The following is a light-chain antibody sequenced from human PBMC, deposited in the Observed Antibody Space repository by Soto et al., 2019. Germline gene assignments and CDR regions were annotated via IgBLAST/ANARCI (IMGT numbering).Light chain of an antibody. J-gene: IGLJ3*02. Sequence: QSALTQPASVSGSPGQSITISCTGSSSDVGPYNLVSWYQHHPGKAPKLMISEVIKRPSGVSNRFSGSKSGNTASLTISGLQAEDEADYYCCSYAGSSMCVFGGGTKLTVL. CDR3: CSYAGSSMCV. V-gene: IGLV2-23*02. CDR2: EVI. CDR1: SSDVGPYNL.